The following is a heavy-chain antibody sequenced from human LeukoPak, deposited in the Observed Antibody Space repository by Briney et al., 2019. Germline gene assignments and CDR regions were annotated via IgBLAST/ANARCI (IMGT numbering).Heavy chain of an antibody. V-gene: IGHV3-11*04. CDR1: GFTFSDYY. D-gene: IGHD7-27*01. CDR3: ARGNWGPDY. CDR2: ISGSGGTI. J-gene: IGHJ4*02. Sequence: GGSQRLSCAASGFTFSDYYMSWMRQAPGKGLEWISHISGSGGTIYYADSVKGRFTISRDNVQNSLFLQMNSLRVEDTAVYYCARGNWGPDYWGQGTLVTVSS.